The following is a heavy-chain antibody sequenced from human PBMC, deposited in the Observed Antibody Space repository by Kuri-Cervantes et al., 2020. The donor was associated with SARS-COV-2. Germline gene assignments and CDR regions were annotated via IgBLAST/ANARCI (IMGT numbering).Heavy chain of an antibody. Sequence: GESLKISCAASGFTFSSYGMHWVRQAPGKGLEWVAVISYDGSNKYYADSVKGRFTISRDNSKNTLYLQMNSLRAEDTAVYYCARDPTNYYDSSGYLDYWGQGTLVTVSS. J-gene: IGHJ4*02. D-gene: IGHD3-22*01. V-gene: IGHV3-30*03. CDR1: GFTFSSYG. CDR2: ISYDGSNK. CDR3: ARDPTNYYDSSGYLDY.